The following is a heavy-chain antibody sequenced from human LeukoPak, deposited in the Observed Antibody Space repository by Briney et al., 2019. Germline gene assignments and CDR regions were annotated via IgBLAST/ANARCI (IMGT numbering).Heavy chain of an antibody. D-gene: IGHD2-2*01. CDR3: ARVGRDCSRTSCYSYYYYMDV. CDR2: MIPIFGTA. Sequence: GASVKASCKASGGTFSSYAISWVRQAPGQGLEWMGGMIPIFGTANYAKKFQGRVTITTDESTSTASMELSSLRSDDTAVYYCARVGRDCSRTSCYSYYYYMDVWGKGTTVTVSS. CDR1: GGTFSSYA. J-gene: IGHJ6*03. V-gene: IGHV1-69*05.